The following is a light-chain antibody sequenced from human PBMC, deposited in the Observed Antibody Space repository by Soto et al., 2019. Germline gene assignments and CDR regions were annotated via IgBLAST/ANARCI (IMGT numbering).Light chain of an antibody. CDR3: HQYNKWPPYT. CDR2: AAS. J-gene: IGKJ2*01. CDR1: QSIKSD. Sequence: EIVMTQSPATLTVSPGERATLSCRASQSIKSDLAWYQQKPGQAPRLLIYAASTRATGIPARFSGSGSGTEFTLTISSLQSDDVAVYYCHQYNKWPPYTFGQGTRLEI. V-gene: IGKV3-15*01.